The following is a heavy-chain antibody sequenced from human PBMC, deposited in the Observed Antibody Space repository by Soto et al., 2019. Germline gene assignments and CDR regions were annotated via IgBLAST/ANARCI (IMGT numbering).Heavy chain of an antibody. CDR2: IFYSGST. D-gene: IGHD6-13*01. CDR1: GGSISSSSYY. CDR3: ARRYSSSLDV. J-gene: IGHJ6*02. Sequence: PSETLSLTCTVSGGSISSSSYYWGWIRQPPGKGLEWIGSIFYSGSTYYNPSLKSRVTISVDTSKNQFSLKPSSVTAADTAVYYCARRYSSSLDVWGQGTTVTVSS. V-gene: IGHV4-39*01.